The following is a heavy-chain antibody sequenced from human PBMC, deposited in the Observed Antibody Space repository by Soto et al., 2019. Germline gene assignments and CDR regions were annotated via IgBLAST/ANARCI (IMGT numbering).Heavy chain of an antibody. J-gene: IGHJ5*02. Sequence: GESLKISCKGSGYSFTSYWISWVRQMPGKGLEWMGRIDPSDSYTNYSPSFQGHVTISADKSISTAYLQWSSLKASDTAMYYCARQGSFYYDSSGYYAWGQGTLVTVSS. CDR2: IDPSDSYT. CDR3: ARQGSFYYDSSGYYA. CDR1: GYSFTSYW. D-gene: IGHD3-22*01. V-gene: IGHV5-10-1*01.